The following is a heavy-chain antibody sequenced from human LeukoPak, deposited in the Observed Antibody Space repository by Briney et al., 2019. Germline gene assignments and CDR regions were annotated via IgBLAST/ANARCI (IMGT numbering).Heavy chain of an antibody. Sequence: GGSLRLSCAASGFTFSSYAMHWVRQAPGKGLEYVSAISSNGGSTYYANSVKGRFTISRDNSKNTLYLQMGSLRAEDMAVYYCARAESYYYGMDVWGQGTTATVSS. CDR2: ISSNGGST. CDR3: ARAESYYYGMDV. J-gene: IGHJ6*02. CDR1: GFTFSSYA. V-gene: IGHV3-64*01.